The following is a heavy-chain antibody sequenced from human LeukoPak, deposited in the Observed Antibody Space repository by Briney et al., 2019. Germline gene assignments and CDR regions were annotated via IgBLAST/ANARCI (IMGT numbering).Heavy chain of an antibody. CDR3: ARFETVAAKPFEY. D-gene: IGHD6-19*01. J-gene: IGHJ4*02. Sequence: GGSLRLSCAASGFTFSSYSMNWVRQAPGKGLEWVSSISSSSSYIYYADSVKGRFTISRDNAENSLYLQMNSLKAEDTAVYYCARFETVAAKPFEYWGQGTLVTVSS. V-gene: IGHV3-21*01. CDR1: GFTFSSYS. CDR2: ISSSSSYI.